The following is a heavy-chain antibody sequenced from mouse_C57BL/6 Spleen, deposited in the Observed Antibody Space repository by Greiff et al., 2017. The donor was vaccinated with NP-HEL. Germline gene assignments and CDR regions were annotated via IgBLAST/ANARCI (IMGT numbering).Heavy chain of an antibody. CDR3: ARQRITTVVAHYDAMDY. J-gene: IGHJ4*01. V-gene: IGHV1-59*01. Sequence: VQLQQSGAELVRPGTSVKLSCKASGYTFTSYWMHWVKQRPGQGLEWIGVIDPSDSYTNYNQKFKVKATLTVDTSSSTAYMQLSSLTSEDPAVYCCARQRITTVVAHYDAMDYWGQGTSVTVSS. CDR2: IDPSDSYT. D-gene: IGHD1-1*01. CDR1: GYTFTSYW.